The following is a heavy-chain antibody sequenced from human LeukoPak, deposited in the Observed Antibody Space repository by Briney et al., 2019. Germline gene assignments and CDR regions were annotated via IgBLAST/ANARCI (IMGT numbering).Heavy chain of an antibody. J-gene: IGHJ5*02. CDR3: AKGPDIVVVPAAMLDP. D-gene: IGHD2-2*01. CDR1: GFTFSSYS. Sequence: GGSLRLSCAASGFTFSSYSMNWVRQAPGKGLEWVSAISGSGGSTYYADSVKGRFTISRDNSKNTLYLQMNSLRAEDTAVYYCAKGPDIVVVPAAMLDPWGQGTLVTVSS. V-gene: IGHV3-23*01. CDR2: ISGSGGST.